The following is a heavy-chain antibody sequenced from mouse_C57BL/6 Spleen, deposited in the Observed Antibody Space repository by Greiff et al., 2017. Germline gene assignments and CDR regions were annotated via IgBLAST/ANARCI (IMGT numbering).Heavy chain of an antibody. CDR1: GYTFTSYW. D-gene: IGHD1-1*01. Sequence: VKLMESGAELAKPGASVKLSCKASGYTFTSYWMHWVKQRPGQGLEWIGYINPSSGYTKYNQKFKDKATLTADNSSSTAYMQLSSLTYEDSAVYYCARSGSSYAWFAYWGQGTLVTVSA. J-gene: IGHJ3*01. V-gene: IGHV1-7*01. CDR3: ARSGSSYAWFAY. CDR2: INPSSGYT.